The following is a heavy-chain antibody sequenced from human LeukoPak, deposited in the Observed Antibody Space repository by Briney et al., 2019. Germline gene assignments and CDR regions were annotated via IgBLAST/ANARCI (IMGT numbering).Heavy chain of an antibody. Sequence: GGSLRLSCAASGFTFSSNGMHWVRQAPGKGLEWVAVISYDGSNKYYADSVKGRFTISRDNSKNTLYLQMDSLRAEDTAVHYCAKGGRGTYCSSTSCYSALGFDYWGQGTLVTVSS. J-gene: IGHJ4*02. CDR1: GFTFSSNG. V-gene: IGHV3-30*18. CDR2: ISYDGSNK. D-gene: IGHD2-2*02. CDR3: AKGGRGTYCSSTSCYSALGFDY.